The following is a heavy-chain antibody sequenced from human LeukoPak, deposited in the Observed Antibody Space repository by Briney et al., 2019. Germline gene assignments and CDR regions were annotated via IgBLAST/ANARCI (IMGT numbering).Heavy chain of an antibody. Sequence: GGSLRLSCAASGFTFSSYAMSWVRQAPGKGLEWVPAISGSGGSTYYADSVKGRFTISRDNSKNTLYLQMNGLRAEDTAVYCCAKDPDYYDSSGYYWGQGTLVTVSS. D-gene: IGHD3-22*01. CDR1: GFTFSSYA. J-gene: IGHJ4*02. V-gene: IGHV3-23*01. CDR3: AKDPDYYDSSGYY. CDR2: ISGSGGST.